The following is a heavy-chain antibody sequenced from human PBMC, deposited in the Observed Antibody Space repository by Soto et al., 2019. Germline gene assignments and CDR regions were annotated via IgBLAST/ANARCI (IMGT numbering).Heavy chain of an antibody. D-gene: IGHD4-4*01. J-gene: IGHJ4*02. CDR2: IWYDGSNK. CDR3: ARDSHSTVTPFDY. CDR1: GFTFSSYG. Sequence: QVQLVESGGGVVQPGRSLRLSCAASGFTFSSYGMHWVRQAPGKGLEWVAVIWYDGSNKYYADSVKGRFTISRDNSKNTRYLQMNSLRAEDTAVYYGARDSHSTVTPFDYWGQGTLVTVSS. V-gene: IGHV3-33*01.